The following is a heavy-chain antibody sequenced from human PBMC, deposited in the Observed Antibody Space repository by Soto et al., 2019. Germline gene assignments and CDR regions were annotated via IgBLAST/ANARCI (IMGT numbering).Heavy chain of an antibody. J-gene: IGHJ4*02. CDR2: ISSDGSIT. CDR3: AKDRQYPRDYFHY. D-gene: IGHD4-4*01. Sequence: EVQLVESGGGLVQPGGSLRLSCAASGFTFSSYWMHWVRQVPGKGLVWVSRISSDGSITNYADSVKGRFSISRDNAKNTLYLQMNSLRAEDTAVYYCAKDRQYPRDYFHYWGQGTLVTVSS. CDR1: GFTFSSYW. V-gene: IGHV3-74*01.